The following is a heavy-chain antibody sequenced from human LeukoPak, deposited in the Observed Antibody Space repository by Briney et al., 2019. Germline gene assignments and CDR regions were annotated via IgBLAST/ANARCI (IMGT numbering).Heavy chain of an antibody. J-gene: IGHJ4*02. Sequence: PGGSLRLSCAASGFTFSSYGMHWVRQAPGKGLEWVAVISYDGSNKYYADSVKGRFTISRDNSKNTLYLQMNSLRAEDTAVYYCARHSRGSPIDDWGQGTLVTVSS. V-gene: IGHV3-30*03. D-gene: IGHD2-15*01. CDR2: ISYDGSNK. CDR3: ARHSRGSPIDD. CDR1: GFTFSSYG.